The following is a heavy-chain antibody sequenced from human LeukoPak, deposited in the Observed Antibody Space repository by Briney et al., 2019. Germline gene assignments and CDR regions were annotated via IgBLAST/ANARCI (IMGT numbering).Heavy chain of an antibody. CDR2: ISYDGSNK. CDR3: ARDHGVVVGWFDP. V-gene: IGHV3-30*04. D-gene: IGHD2-21*01. Sequence: GGSLRLSCAASGFTFSSYAMHWVRQAPGKGLEWVAVISYDGSNKYYADSVKGRFTISRDNSKNTLYLQMNSLRAEDTAEYYCARDHGVVVGWFDPWGQGTLVTVSS. J-gene: IGHJ5*02. CDR1: GFTFSSYA.